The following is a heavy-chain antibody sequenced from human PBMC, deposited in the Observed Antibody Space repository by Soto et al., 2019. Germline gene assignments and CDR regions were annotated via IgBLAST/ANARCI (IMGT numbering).Heavy chain of an antibody. Sequence: GGSLRLSCAASGFTFSSYAMHWVRQAPGKGLEWVVVISYDGSNKYYADSVKGRFTISRDNSKNTLYLQMNSLRAEDTAVYYCARDRALLWFGEFDPWGQGTLVTVSS. J-gene: IGHJ5*02. CDR2: ISYDGSNK. V-gene: IGHV3-30-3*01. D-gene: IGHD3-10*01. CDR3: ARDRALLWFGEFDP. CDR1: GFTFSSYA.